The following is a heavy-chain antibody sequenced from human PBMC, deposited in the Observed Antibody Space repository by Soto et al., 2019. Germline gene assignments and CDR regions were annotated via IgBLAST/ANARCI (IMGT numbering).Heavy chain of an antibody. D-gene: IGHD3-22*01. Sequence: GESVKISCXGSGYSFTSYWIGWVRQMPGKGLEWMGIIYPGDSDTRYSPSFQGQVTISADKSISTAYLQWSSLKASDTAIHYCARRDSSGYYNWFDPWGQGTLVTVSS. CDR2: IYPGDSDT. J-gene: IGHJ5*02. CDR3: ARRDSSGYYNWFDP. CDR1: GYSFTSYW. V-gene: IGHV5-51*01.